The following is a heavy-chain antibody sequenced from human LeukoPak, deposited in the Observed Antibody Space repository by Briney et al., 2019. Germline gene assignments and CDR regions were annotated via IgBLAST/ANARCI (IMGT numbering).Heavy chain of an antibody. Sequence: GGSLRFSCAASGFTFSSYSMTWVRQAPGKGLEWVSSISSSSSYIYYADSVKGRFTISRDNAKNSLYLQMNSLRAEDTAVYYCAVAVAGQFDYWGQGTLVTVSS. D-gene: IGHD6-19*01. J-gene: IGHJ4*02. CDR2: ISSSSSYI. CDR1: GFTFSSYS. CDR3: AVAVAGQFDY. V-gene: IGHV3-21*01.